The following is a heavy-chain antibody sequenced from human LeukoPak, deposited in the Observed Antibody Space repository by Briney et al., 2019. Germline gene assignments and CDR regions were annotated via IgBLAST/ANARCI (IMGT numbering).Heavy chain of an antibody. V-gene: IGHV1-24*01. CDR1: GYTLTQLF. CDR3: AIRAHWLSLAY. J-gene: IGHJ4*02. D-gene: IGHD6-19*01. Sequence: ALVKASCKVSGYTLTQLFMNWGPQAAGNEVEWMGGFDPEDGETIYAQKFQGRVTMTEDTSTDTAYMELSSLRSEDTAVYYCAIRAHWLSLAYWGQGTLVTVST. CDR2: FDPEDGET.